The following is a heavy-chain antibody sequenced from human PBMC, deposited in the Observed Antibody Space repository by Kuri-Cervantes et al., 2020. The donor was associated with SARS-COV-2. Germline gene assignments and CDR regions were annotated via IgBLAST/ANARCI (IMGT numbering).Heavy chain of an antibody. J-gene: IGHJ5*02. V-gene: IGHV4-61*01. CDR2: INHSGST. Sequence: SETLSLTCTVSGGSVSSGSYYWSWIRQPPGKGLEWIGEINHSGSTNYNPSLKSRVTISVDTSKNQFSLKLSSVTAADTAVYYCARGITIFGVVMDLGWFDPWGQGTLVTVSS. D-gene: IGHD3-3*01. CDR1: GGSVSSGSYY. CDR3: ARGITIFGVVMDLGWFDP.